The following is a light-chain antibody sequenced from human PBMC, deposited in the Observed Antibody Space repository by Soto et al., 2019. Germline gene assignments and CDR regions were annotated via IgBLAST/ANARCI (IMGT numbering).Light chain of an antibody. V-gene: IGKV3-20*01. J-gene: IGKJ4*01. CDR2: GAS. CDR1: QSVSSSY. CDR3: QHYRTS. Sequence: EIVLTQSPGTLSLSPGERATLSCRASQSVSSSYLAWYQQKPGQPPRLLIYGASSRATGIPDRFSGSGSGTDFTLTITRLXXEXXXXXYXQHYRTSFGGGTKVEIK.